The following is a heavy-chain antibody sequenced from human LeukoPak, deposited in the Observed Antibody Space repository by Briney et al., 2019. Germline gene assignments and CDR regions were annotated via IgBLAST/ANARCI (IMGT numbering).Heavy chain of an antibody. J-gene: IGHJ4*02. D-gene: IGHD3-22*01. Sequence: KPSETLSLTCAVYGGSFSGYYWSWIRQPPGKGLEWIGEINHSGSTNYNPSLKSRVTISVDTSKNQFSLKLSSVTAADTAVYYCAGYYYDSSGYYYHKFDYWGQGTLVTVSS. V-gene: IGHV4-34*01. CDR1: GGSFSGYY. CDR3: AGYYYDSSGYYYHKFDY. CDR2: INHSGST.